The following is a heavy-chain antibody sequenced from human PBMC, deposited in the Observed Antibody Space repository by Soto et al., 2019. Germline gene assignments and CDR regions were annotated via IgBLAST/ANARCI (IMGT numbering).Heavy chain of an antibody. V-gene: IGHV3-48*02. CDR1: GFTFSSYS. J-gene: IGHJ6*02. CDR2: ISSSSSTI. D-gene: IGHD3-9*01. Sequence: PGGSLRLSCAASGFTFSSYSMNWVRQAPGKGLEWVSYISSSSSTIYYADSVKGRFTISRDNAKNSLYLQMNSLRDEDTAVYYCAREGWEKIRYFDWLLSSYYGMDVWGQGTTVTVSS. CDR3: AREGWEKIRYFDWLLSSYYGMDV.